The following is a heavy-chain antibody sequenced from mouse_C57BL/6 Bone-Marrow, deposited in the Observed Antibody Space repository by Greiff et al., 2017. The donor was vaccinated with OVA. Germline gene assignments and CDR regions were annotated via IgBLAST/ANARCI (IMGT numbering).Heavy chain of an antibody. D-gene: IGHD1-1*01. V-gene: IGHV5-17*01. CDR2: ISSGSSTI. CDR3: ANLLLPYFDV. J-gene: IGHJ1*03. Sequence: EVMLVESGGGLVKPGGSLKLSCAASGFTFSDYGMHWVRQAPEKGLEWVAYISSGSSTIYSADTVTGRFTISRANAKNTLFLQLTSLRSEDTAMYYWANLLLPYFDVWGTGTTVTVSS. CDR1: GFTFSDYG.